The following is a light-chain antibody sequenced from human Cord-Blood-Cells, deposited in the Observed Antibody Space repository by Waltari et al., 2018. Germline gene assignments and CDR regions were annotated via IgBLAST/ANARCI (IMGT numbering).Light chain of an antibody. CDR1: QSVSSSY. CDR2: GAS. J-gene: IGKJ2*01. V-gene: IGKV3-20*01. Sequence: EMVLTQSPGTLSLSPGERATLSCRASQSVSSSYLAWYQQKPGQAPRLLIYGASSRATGNPDRFSGSGSGTDVTLTISRLEPEDFAVYYCQQYGSSPYTFGQGTKLEIK. CDR3: QQYGSSPYT.